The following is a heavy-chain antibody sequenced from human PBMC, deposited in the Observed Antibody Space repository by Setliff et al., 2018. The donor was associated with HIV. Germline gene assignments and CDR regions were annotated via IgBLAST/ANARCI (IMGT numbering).Heavy chain of an antibody. CDR3: ARVPFRSAWFSGGHDAFDI. J-gene: IGHJ3*02. CDR1: RYTFTRYG. D-gene: IGHD6-19*01. CDR2: ISGYNGNT. V-gene: IGHV1-18*01. Sequence: ASVKVSCKASRYTFTRYGISWVRQAPGQGLEWMGWISGYNGNTKYAQSFQGRVAMTTETSTSTAYMEMRSLRSDDTAVYYCARVPFRSAWFSGGHDAFDIWGQGTMVTVS.